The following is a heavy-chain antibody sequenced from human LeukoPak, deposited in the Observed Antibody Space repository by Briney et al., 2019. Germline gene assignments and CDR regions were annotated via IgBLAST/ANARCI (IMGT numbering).Heavy chain of an antibody. CDR1: GFTFSSYW. Sequence: PGGSLRLSCAASGFTFSSYWMSWVRQAPGKGLEWVSGIGSLSIGSYYTDSVKGRFTISRDNSKSTLYLQMNSLRAEDTAVYYCAKKGLVGTTDLRAFDYWGQGILVTVSS. CDR3: AKKGLVGTTDLRAFDY. CDR2: IGSLSIGS. V-gene: IGHV3-23*01. J-gene: IGHJ4*02. D-gene: IGHD1-26*01.